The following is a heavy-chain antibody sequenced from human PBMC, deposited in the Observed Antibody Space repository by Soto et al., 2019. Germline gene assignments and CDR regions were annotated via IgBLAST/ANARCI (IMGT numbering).Heavy chain of an antibody. J-gene: IGHJ4*02. CDR1: GGSLTTGDYY. D-gene: IGHD4-17*01. V-gene: IGHV4-30-4*01. CDR3: AGGNDYVYFYDC. CDR2: ISRSGNI. Sequence: QVQLQESGPGLAKPSQTLSLICTVSGGSLTTGDYYWSWIRQSPGEGLEWIGYISRSGNIFYNPSLKSRINISLDTSKTQFSLTLNSVTAADTAVYYCAGGNDYVYFYDCWGQGTLVTVSS.